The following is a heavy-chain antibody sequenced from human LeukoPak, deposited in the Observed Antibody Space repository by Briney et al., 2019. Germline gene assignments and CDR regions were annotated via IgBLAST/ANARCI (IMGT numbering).Heavy chain of an antibody. CDR2: TRNKANSYTT. CDR1: GFTFSDHC. J-gene: IGHJ2*01. CDR3: ARESGGGVLGYFDL. Sequence: GGSLRLSCAASGFTFSDHCMDGVRQAPGKGLEWVGRTRNKANSYTTEYAASVKGRFTISRDDSKKSLYLQMNSLKTEDTAVYYCARESGGGVLGYFDLWGRGTLVSVSS. V-gene: IGHV3-72*01. D-gene: IGHD3-10*01.